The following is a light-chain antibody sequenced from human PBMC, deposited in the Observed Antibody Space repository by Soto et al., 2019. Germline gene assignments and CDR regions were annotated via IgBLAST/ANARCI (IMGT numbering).Light chain of an antibody. CDR3: HQYGDSPRK. Sequence: EILLTQCPGPLSLSPGELAPLSRRASQSVSSSYLAWYQQKPGQAPRLLSYGASSRATGIPDRFSGSGSGTDFTLAISRLEPEDFAVYYCHQYGDSPRKFGQGTKVDI. CDR2: GAS. V-gene: IGKV3-20*01. J-gene: IGKJ1*01. CDR1: QSVSSSY.